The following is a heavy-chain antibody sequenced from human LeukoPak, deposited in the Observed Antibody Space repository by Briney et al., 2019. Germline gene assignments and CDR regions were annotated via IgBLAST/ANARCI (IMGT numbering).Heavy chain of an antibody. CDR2: IYYSGST. CDR1: GGSISSYY. Sequence: SETLSLTCTVSGGSISSYYWSWIRQPPGKGLEWVGYIYYSGSTNYNPSLKSRVTISVDTSKNQFSLKLSSVTAADTAVYYCARERKFFDYWGQGTLVTVSS. J-gene: IGHJ4*02. V-gene: IGHV4-59*01. CDR3: ARERKFFDY.